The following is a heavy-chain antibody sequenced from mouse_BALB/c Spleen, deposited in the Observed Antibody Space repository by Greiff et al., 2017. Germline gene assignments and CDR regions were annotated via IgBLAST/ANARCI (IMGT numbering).Heavy chain of an antibody. Sequence: LQESGAELVRPGSSVKISCKASGYAFSSYWMNWVKQRPGQGLEWIGQIYPGDGDTNYNGKFKGKATLTADKSSSTAYMQLSSLTSEDSAVYFCATLYYGNYGGFDYWGQGTTLTVSS. CDR1: GYAFSSYW. V-gene: IGHV1-80*01. D-gene: IGHD2-1*01. J-gene: IGHJ2*01. CDR2: IYPGDGDT. CDR3: ATLYYGNYGGFDY.